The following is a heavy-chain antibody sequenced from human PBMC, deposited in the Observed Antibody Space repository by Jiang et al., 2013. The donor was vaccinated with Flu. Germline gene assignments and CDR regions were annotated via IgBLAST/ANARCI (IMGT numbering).Heavy chain of an antibody. CDR2: IYWNDDK. J-gene: IGHJ2*01. CDR1: GFSLSTSGVG. Sequence: KPTQTLTLTCTFSGFSLSTSGVGVGWIRQPPGKALEWLALIYWNDDKRYSPSLKSRLTITKDTSKNQVVLTMTNMDPVDTATYYCAHRSTMVRENWYFDLWGRGTLVTVSS. CDR3: AHRSTMVRENWYFDL. D-gene: IGHD3-10*01. V-gene: IGHV2-5*01.